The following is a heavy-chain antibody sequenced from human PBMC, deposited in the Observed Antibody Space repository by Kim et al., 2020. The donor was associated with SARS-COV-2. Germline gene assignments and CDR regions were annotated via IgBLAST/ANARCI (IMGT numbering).Heavy chain of an antibody. Sequence: GGSLRLSCVASGFTFTRYAMRWVRQAPEKGLEWVSGISGSGDSTYYSDSVKGRFTISRDNSKNTVYLQMNSLRAEDTAVYYCAKDAEWGISGPIDHWGQGILVTVSS. CDR3: AKDAEWGISGPIDH. J-gene: IGHJ4*02. D-gene: IGHD3-16*01. V-gene: IGHV3-23*01. CDR1: GFTFTRYA. CDR2: ISGSGDST.